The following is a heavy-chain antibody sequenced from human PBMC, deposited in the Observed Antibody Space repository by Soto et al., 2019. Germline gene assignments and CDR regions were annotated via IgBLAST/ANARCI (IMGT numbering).Heavy chain of an antibody. V-gene: IGHV3-23*01. CDR3: AKVVGDRNDYHDF. Sequence: PGGSLRLSCAASGFTFSSCAMGWVRQAPGKGLEWVSGISGNGASTYYADSVKGRFTISRDTSKNTLYLQMDSLGAEDTAIYYCAKVVGDRNDYHDFWGQGTLVTVSS. CDR2: ISGNGAST. J-gene: IGHJ4*02. CDR1: GFTFSSCA. D-gene: IGHD3-16*01.